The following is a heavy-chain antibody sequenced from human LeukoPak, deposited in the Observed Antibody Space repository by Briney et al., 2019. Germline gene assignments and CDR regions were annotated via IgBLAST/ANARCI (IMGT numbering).Heavy chain of an antibody. Sequence: SETLSLTCTVSGVPISSSSYYWGRIRQPPGKGLVWLGSIYYSGTTYYNLSLKSRVTITVDTPKKQFSPKLNSVTAADTAVYYCARHTNIAVAGTGWFDPCREGTLVTVPS. CDR1: GVPISSSSYY. J-gene: IGHJ5*02. CDR3: ARHTNIAVAGTGWFDP. V-gene: IGHV4-39*01. D-gene: IGHD6-19*01. CDR2: IYYSGTT.